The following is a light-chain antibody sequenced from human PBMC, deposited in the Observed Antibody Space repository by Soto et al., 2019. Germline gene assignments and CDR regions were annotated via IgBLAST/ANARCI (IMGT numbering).Light chain of an antibody. Sequence: DVVMTQSPLSLPVTLGQPASISCRSTQSLVHSDGNTHLNWFQQRPGQSPRRLICKVSNRDSGVPDRVSGSVSGTDFTLKISRVEAEDVGVYYCIHGTHWSYTFGQGTKLEIK. J-gene: IGKJ2*01. CDR2: KVS. CDR3: IHGTHWSYT. V-gene: IGKV2-30*02. CDR1: QSLVHSDGNTH.